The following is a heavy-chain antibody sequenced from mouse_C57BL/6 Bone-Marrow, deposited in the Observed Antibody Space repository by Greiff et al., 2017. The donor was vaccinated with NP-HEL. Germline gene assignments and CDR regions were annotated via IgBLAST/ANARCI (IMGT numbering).Heavy chain of an antibody. CDR1: GFTFSSYA. J-gene: IGHJ3*01. V-gene: IGHV5-4*01. CDR2: ISDGGSYT. CDR3: ARDSEGAY. Sequence: EVMLVESGGGLVKPGGSLQLSCAASGFTFSSYAMSWVRQTPEKRLAWVATISDGGSYTYYPDNVKGRVPISRDNAKNNLYLQMSHLKSEDTAMYYCARDSEGAYWGQGTLVTVSA.